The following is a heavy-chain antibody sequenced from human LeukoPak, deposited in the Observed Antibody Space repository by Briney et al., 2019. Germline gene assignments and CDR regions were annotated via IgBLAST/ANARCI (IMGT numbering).Heavy chain of an antibody. J-gene: IGHJ4*02. Sequence: GGSLRLSCAASGFTFSDYYMSWVRQAPGKGLEWVANIKQDGSEKYYVDSVKGRLTISRDNAKNSLYLQMNSLRAEDTAVYYCARGLGSSSGGWGQGTLVTVSS. CDR1: GFTFSDYY. D-gene: IGHD6-6*01. CDR2: IKQDGSEK. V-gene: IGHV3-7*01. CDR3: ARGLGSSSGG.